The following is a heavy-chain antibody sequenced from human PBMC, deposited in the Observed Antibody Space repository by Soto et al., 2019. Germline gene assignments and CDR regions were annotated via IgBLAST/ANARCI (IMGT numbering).Heavy chain of an antibody. D-gene: IGHD6-13*01. CDR3: AAETFAAASGFDP. V-gene: IGHV1-58*01. Sequence: ASVKVSCKASGFTFTSSAVQWVRQARGQRLEWIGWIVVGSGNTNYAQKFQERVTITRDMSTSTAYMELSSLRSEDTAVYYCAAETFAAASGFDPWGQGTLVTVSS. CDR1: GFTFTSSA. CDR2: IVVGSGNT. J-gene: IGHJ5*02.